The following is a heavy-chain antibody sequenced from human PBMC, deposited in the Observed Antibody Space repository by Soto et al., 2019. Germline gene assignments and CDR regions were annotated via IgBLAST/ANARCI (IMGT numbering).Heavy chain of an antibody. CDR2: ITTTSTSI. J-gene: IGHJ3*02. Sequence: EVQLVESGGGLVKPGGSLRLSCVASGFTFSSYSMNWVRQAPGKGLEWVSSITTTSTSIYYADSVKGRFTISRDNAKNPLFLQLNSLRVEDKSVYYCARVQWLASHIWGQGTMVTVSS. D-gene: IGHD6-19*01. CDR1: GFTFSSYS. V-gene: IGHV3-21*02. CDR3: ARVQWLASHI.